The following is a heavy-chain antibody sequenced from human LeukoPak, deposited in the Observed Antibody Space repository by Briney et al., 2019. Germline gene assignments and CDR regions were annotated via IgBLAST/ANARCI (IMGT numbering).Heavy chain of an antibody. CDR2: IYYNGNT. J-gene: IGHJ4*02. Sequence: PSETLSLTCSVSGGFINHYYWSWIRQPPGKGVEWIGYIYYNGNTNYNPSLKSRVTISVDTSKNQFSLKLSSVTAADTAVYYCARYRGASGYHFDYWGQGTLVTVSS. CDR3: ARYRGASGYHFDY. V-gene: IGHV4-59*12. CDR1: GGFINHYY. D-gene: IGHD5-12*01.